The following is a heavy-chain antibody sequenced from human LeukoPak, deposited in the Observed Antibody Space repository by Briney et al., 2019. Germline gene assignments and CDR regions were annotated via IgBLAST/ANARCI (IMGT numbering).Heavy chain of an antibody. D-gene: IGHD5-12*01. CDR2: INPIFGTA. Sequence: GSSVKVSCKASGGTFSSYAISWVRQAPGQGLEWMGGINPIFGTANYAQKFQGRVTITEDKSTSTAYMELSSLRSEDTAVYYCARWEMNYSGYDGDWFDPWGQGTLVSVSS. CDR1: GGTFSSYA. V-gene: IGHV1-69*06. J-gene: IGHJ5*02. CDR3: ARWEMNYSGYDGDWFDP.